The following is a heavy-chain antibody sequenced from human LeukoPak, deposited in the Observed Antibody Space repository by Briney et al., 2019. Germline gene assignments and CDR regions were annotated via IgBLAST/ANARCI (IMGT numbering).Heavy chain of an antibody. Sequence: PAGSLRLSCAASGFTFDDYPMHWVRHSPGRRLEGVTGMRWNSGNILYADCVKGLFTISRDNAKNSLYLQMNSLRAEDTALYYCAKDRSGCYYDAFDIWGQGTMVTVSS. V-gene: IGHV3-9*01. CDR2: MRWNSGNI. J-gene: IGHJ3*02. CDR3: AKDRSGCYYDAFDI. CDR1: GFTFDDYP. D-gene: IGHD1-26*01.